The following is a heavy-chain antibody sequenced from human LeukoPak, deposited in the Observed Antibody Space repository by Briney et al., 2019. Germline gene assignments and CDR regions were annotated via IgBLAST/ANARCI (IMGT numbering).Heavy chain of an antibody. CDR1: GFTFSSHA. V-gene: IGHV3-23*01. D-gene: IGHD3-22*01. Sequence: GGSLRLSCAASGFTFSSHAMTWVRQAPGKGLEWVSAISDSGAYTHYADSVKGRFIISRDNSKNTLYLQMNSLRAEDTAVYYCANEFYYDSSGFPSLYFDFWGQRTLDTVSS. J-gene: IGHJ4*02. CDR2: ISDSGAYT. CDR3: ANEFYYDSSGFPSLYFDF.